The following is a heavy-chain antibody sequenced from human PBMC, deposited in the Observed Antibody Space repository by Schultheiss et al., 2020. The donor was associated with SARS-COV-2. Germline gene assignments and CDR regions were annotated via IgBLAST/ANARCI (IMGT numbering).Heavy chain of an antibody. CDR2: IKSKTDGGTT. CDR1: GFTFSNAW. D-gene: IGHD3-3*01. V-gene: IGHV3-15*01. J-gene: IGHJ6*02. Sequence: GGSLRLSCAASGFTFSNAWMSWVRQAPGKGLEWVGRIKSKTDGGTTDYAAPVKGRFTISRDDSKNTLYLQMNSLKTEDTAVYYCTRRSDFWSGYPPYYYYGMDVWGQGTTVTVSS. CDR3: TRRSDFWSGYPPYYYYGMDV.